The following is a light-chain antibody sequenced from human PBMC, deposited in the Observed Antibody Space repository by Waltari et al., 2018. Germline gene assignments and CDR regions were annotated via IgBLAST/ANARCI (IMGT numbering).Light chain of an antibody. Sequence: QSVLTQPPSVSGAPGQRVPLPCTGSSSNIRARSHVPWYQQPPGTAPKLLTYGNSNRPSGVPDRVSGSKSGTSASLAITGLQAEDEADYYCQSYDSSLSGVVFGGGTKLTVL. J-gene: IGLJ2*01. CDR3: QSYDSSLSGVV. CDR1: SSNIRARSH. V-gene: IGLV1-40*01. CDR2: GNS.